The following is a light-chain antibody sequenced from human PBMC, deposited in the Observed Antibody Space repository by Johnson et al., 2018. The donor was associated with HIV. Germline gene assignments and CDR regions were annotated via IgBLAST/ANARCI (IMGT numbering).Light chain of an antibody. J-gene: IGLJ1*01. Sequence: QSVLTQPPSVSAAPGQKVTISCSGTSSNVGNNYVSWYQQFPGTAPKLLIYEKNKRPSGIPDRFSASKSGTSATLAITGLQTGDEADYYCVTWDSSLSAHYVFGTGTKVTVL. CDR1: SSNVGNNY. V-gene: IGLV1-51*02. CDR3: VTWDSSLSAHYV. CDR2: EKN.